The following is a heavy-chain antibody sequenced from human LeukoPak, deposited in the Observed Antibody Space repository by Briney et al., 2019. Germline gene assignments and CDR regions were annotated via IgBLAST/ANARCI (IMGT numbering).Heavy chain of an antibody. CDR2: ISTSGSTI. Sequence: GGSLRLSCAASGFTFSDYYMSWIRQAPGKGLEWVSYISTSGSTIYYADSLKGRFTISRDNAKNSLYLQMNSLRAEDTAVYYCARGDYEGYFDYWGQGTLVTVSS. J-gene: IGHJ4*02. CDR1: GFTFSDYY. D-gene: IGHD4-17*01. CDR3: ARGDYEGYFDY. V-gene: IGHV3-11*04.